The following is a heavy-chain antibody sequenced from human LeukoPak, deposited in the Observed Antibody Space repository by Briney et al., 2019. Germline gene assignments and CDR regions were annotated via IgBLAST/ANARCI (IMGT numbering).Heavy chain of an antibody. CDR2: ISSSSSTI. Sequence: GGSLRLSCAASGFTFSSYSINWVRQAPGKGLEWVSYISSSSSTIYYADSVKGRFTISRDNAKNSLYLQMNSLRAEDTAVYYCARARYCSSISCREAFDIWGQGTMVTVSS. J-gene: IGHJ3*02. V-gene: IGHV3-48*04. D-gene: IGHD2-2*01. CDR3: ARARYCSSISCREAFDI. CDR1: GFTFSSYS.